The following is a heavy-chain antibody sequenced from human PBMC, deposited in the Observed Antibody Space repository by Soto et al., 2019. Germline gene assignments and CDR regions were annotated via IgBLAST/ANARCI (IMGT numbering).Heavy chain of an antibody. D-gene: IGHD1-26*01. CDR2: ISGSGGST. CDR3: AKVWDSGNYHGGCFDP. V-gene: IGHV3-23*01. CDR1: GFTFSSYA. J-gene: IGHJ5*02. Sequence: EVQLLESGGGLVQPGGSLRLSCAASGFTFSSYAMSWVRQAPGKGLEWVSAISGSGGSTYYADSVKGRFTISRDNSKNTLYLQMNNLRAENTAVYYCAKVWDSGNYHGGCFDPWGQGTLVTVSS.